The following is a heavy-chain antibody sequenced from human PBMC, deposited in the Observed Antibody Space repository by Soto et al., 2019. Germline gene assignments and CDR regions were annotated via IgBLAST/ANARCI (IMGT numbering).Heavy chain of an antibody. Sequence: ASVKVSCKASGYTFTGYYMHWVPQAPGQGLEWMGWINPNSGGTNYAQKFQGWVTMTRDTSISTAYMELSRLRSDDTAVYYCARGTIVVVPAANVWFDPWGQGTLVTVSS. CDR3: ARGTIVVVPAANVWFDP. D-gene: IGHD2-2*01. J-gene: IGHJ5*02. V-gene: IGHV1-2*04. CDR2: INPNSGGT. CDR1: GYTFTGYY.